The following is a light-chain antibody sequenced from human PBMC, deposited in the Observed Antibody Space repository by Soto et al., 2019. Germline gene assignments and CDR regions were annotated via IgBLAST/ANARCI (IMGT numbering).Light chain of an antibody. CDR2: LNNDGSH. V-gene: IGLV4-69*01. J-gene: IGLJ2*01. Sequence: QPVLTQSPSASASLGASVKLTCTLSTGHSSYAIAWHQQQPEKGPRYLMKLNNDGSHSKGDGIPDRFSGSSSGAERYLTISSLQSEDEADYSCQTWGTDVVFGGGTKLTVL. CDR1: TGHSSYA. CDR3: QTWGTDVV.